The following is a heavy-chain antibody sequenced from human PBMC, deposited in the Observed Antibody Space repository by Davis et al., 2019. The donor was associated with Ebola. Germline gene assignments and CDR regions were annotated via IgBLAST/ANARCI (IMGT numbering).Heavy chain of an antibody. D-gene: IGHD2-21*02. J-gene: IGHJ4*02. CDR1: GGTFSSYA. CDR3: ARDRIGPLAYCGGDCENDY. CDR2: IIPIFGTA. V-gene: IGHV1-69*13. Sequence: SVKVSCKASGGTFSSYAISWVRQAPGQGLEWMGGIIPIFGTANYAQKFQGRVTITADESTSTAYMELSSLRSEDTAVYYCARDRIGPLAYCGGDCENDYWGQGTLVTVSS.